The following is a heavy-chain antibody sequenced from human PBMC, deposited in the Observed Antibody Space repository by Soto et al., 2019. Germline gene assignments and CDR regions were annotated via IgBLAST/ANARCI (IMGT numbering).Heavy chain of an antibody. Sequence: QVQLVQSGAEVKKPGASVKVSCKASGYTFTGSYMHWVRQAPGQGLEWMGWVNPNTGGTNYAQKFQGRVTMTRDTSISTAYMELSRLSSDDTAVFYCARGGYSSSSPSDSCGQGTLVTVSS. J-gene: IGHJ4*02. CDR1: GYTFTGSY. V-gene: IGHV1-2*02. CDR3: ARGGYSSSSPSDS. D-gene: IGHD6-6*01. CDR2: VNPNTGGT.